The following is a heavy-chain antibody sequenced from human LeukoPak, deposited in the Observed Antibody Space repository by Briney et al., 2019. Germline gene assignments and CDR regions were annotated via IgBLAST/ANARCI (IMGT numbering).Heavy chain of an antibody. J-gene: IGHJ3*02. D-gene: IGHD3-3*01. V-gene: IGHV3-30*04. CDR3: ARDFGSGYYLDAFDI. CDR1: GFTFSNYA. CDR2: ISYDGRNK. Sequence: PGGSLRLSCAASGFTFSNYAMHWVRQAPGKGLEWMSVISYDGRNKYFADSVKGRFTISRDNAKNSLYLQMNSLRAEDTAVYHCARDFGSGYYLDAFDIWGQGTTVTVSP.